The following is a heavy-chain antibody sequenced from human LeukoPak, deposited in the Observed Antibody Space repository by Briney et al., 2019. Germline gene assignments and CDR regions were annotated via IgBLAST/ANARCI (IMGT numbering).Heavy chain of an antibody. D-gene: IGHD6-13*01. CDR1: GFTFSSYA. V-gene: IGHV3-23*01. J-gene: IGHJ4*02. CDR3: ARGHGRSSSWNPPNFEY. Sequence: GGSLRLSCAASGFTFSSYAMSWVRQAPGKGLEWVSAISGSGGSTYYADSVKGRFTISRDNSKNTLYLQMNSLRAEDTAVYYCARGHGRSSSWNPPNFEYWGQGRLVTVSS. CDR2: ISGSGGST.